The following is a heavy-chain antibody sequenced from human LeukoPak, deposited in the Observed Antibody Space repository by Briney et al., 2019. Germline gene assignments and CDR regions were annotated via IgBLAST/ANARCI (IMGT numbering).Heavy chain of an antibody. CDR2: ISSSGSTI. D-gene: IGHD3-16*01. J-gene: IGHJ5*02. Sequence: GGSLRLSCSASGFTFRSHAMHWVRQAPGKGLEWVSYISSSGSTIYYADSVKGRFTISRDNAKNSLYLQMNSLRAEDTAVYYCARPFRGGGRWFDPWGQGTLVTVSS. CDR1: GFTFRSHA. CDR3: ARPFRGGGRWFDP. V-gene: IGHV3-48*03.